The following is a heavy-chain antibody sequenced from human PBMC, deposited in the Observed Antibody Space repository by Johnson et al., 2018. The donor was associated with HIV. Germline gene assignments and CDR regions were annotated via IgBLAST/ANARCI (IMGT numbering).Heavy chain of an antibody. J-gene: IGHJ3*02. CDR3: AKGSGCYSAFDI. CDR1: GFTFSRYV. V-gene: IGHV3-30*04. CDR2: ISYDGSNK. D-gene: IGHD2-15*01. Sequence: QVQLVESGRGLVQRGGSLRLSCAVSGFTFSRYVMHWVRQAPGKGLEWVAVISYDGSNKYYADSVKGRFTISRDNSKNTLFLQMNSLRAEDTAVYYCAKGSGCYSAFDIWGQGTMVTVSS.